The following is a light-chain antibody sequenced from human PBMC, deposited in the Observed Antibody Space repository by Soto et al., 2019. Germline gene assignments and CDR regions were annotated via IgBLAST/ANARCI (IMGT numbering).Light chain of an antibody. CDR1: QSVRSTY. J-gene: IGKJ4*01. V-gene: IGKV3-20*01. CDR2: GAS. Sequence: EVVLTQSPGTLSLSPGERGTLSCRASQSVRSTYLAWYQQKPGQAPRLLIYGASKRQRGVPDRFSGGGSETDFTLTISNLEPEDFAVYYCQQFSGSVTFGGGTRVDIK. CDR3: QQFSGSVT.